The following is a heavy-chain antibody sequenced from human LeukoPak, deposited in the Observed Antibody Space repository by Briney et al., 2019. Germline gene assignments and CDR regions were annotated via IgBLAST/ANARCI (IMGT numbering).Heavy chain of an antibody. CDR1: GVSISTYY. CDR3: ASWYCSNNLCFHMDV. Sequence: SETLSLTCTVPGVSISTYYWSWIRQPPGKGLEWIGYVHYSGGSAYIPSLKSRVTMSVDTSKNQFSLSLTSVTAADTALYYCASWYCSNNLCFHMDVWGKGTTVTVSS. CDR2: VHYSGGS. V-gene: IGHV4-59*08. D-gene: IGHD2-2*01. J-gene: IGHJ6*03.